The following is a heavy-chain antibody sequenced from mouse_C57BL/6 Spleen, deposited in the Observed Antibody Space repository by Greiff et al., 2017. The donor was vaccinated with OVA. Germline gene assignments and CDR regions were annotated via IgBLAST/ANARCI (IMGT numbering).Heavy chain of an antibody. CDR3: ARPLYYGGAMDY. J-gene: IGHJ4*01. V-gene: IGHV5-6*01. CDR2: ISSGGSYT. D-gene: IGHD2-1*01. Sequence: DVHLVESGGDLVKPGGSLKLSCAASGFTFSSYGMSWVRQTPDKRLEWVATISSGGSYTYYPDSVKGRFTISRDNAKNTLYLQMSSLKSEDTAMYYCARPLYYGGAMDYWGQGTSVTVSS. CDR1: GFTFSSYG.